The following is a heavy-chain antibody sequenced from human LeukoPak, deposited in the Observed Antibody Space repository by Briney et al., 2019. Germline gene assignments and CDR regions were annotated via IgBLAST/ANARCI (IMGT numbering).Heavy chain of an antibody. Sequence: PSETLSLTCAVYGGSFSGYYWSWIRQPPGKGLEWIGEINHSGSTNYNPSLKSRVTISVDTFKNQFSLKLSSVTAADTAVYYCARGFRSRSSYFDYWGQGTLVTVSS. CDR1: GGSFSGYY. V-gene: IGHV4-34*01. CDR3: ARGFRSRSSYFDY. CDR2: INHSGST. D-gene: IGHD6-13*01. J-gene: IGHJ4*02.